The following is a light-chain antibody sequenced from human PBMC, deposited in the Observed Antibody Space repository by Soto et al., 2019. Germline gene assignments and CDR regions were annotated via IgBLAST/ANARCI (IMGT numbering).Light chain of an antibody. J-gene: IGLJ2*01. CDR1: SSDVGAYNS. V-gene: IGLV2-14*01. CDR3: SSYVNYNTFVI. Sequence: QSALTQPASVSGSPGQSITISCTGTSSDVGAYNSVSWYQQEPGKAPKLMIYEVTNRPSGVSNRFSGSKSANTASLTISGLQAEDEADYYCSSYVNYNTFVIFGGGTKLTVL. CDR2: EVT.